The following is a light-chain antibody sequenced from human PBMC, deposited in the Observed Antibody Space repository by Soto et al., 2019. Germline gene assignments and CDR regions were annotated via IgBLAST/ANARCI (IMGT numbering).Light chain of an antibody. CDR2: AAS. CDR1: QSISSY. V-gene: IGKV1-39*01. J-gene: IGKJ4*01. CDR3: QQSYSTPLT. Sequence: DIQMTQSPSSLPASVGDRVTITCRASQSISSYLNWYQQKQGKAPKLLIYAASSLQSGVPSRFSGSGSGTDFTLTISSLQPEDFATYYYQQSYSTPLTFGGGTKVEIK.